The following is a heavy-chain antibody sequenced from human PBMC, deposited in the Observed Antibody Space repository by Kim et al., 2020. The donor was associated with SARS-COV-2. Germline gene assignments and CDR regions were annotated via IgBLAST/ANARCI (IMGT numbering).Heavy chain of an antibody. V-gene: IGHV3-7*01. Sequence: GGSLRLSCVESGITSSSYWLPWVRQAPGKGLEWVAKIKRDGSERYYGDSVKGRFTISRDNAKSSVFLQMNSLRSEDTAVYYCGISGIWGQGTPVTVSS. CDR2: IKRDGSER. J-gene: IGHJ4*02. CDR3: GISGI. CDR1: GITSSSYW.